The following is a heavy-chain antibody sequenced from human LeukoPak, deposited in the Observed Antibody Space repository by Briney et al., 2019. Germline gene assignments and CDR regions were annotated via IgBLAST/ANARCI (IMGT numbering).Heavy chain of an antibody. CDR1: GITFRSQY. J-gene: IGHJ5*02. D-gene: IGHD6-19*01. V-gene: IGHV3-21*01. CDR2: ISSSSSYI. Sequence: KPGGALELLRAASGITFRSQYKKLGRQAPGKGPEWGLSISSSSSYIYYADSVKGRFTISRDNAKNSLYLQMNSLRAEDTAVYYCARDIAVAGTAWFDPWGQGTLVTVSS. CDR3: ARDIAVAGTAWFDP.